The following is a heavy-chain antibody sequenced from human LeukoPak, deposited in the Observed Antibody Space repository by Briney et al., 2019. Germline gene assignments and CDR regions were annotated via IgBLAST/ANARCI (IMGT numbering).Heavy chain of an antibody. Sequence: ASVKVSCKASGYTFTSSHISWVRQAPGQGLEWMGWISTYNGNTNYGQKLQGRVTMTTDTSTSTAYMELRSLRSDDTAVYYCAVATTAAFDYWGQGTLVTVSS. CDR2: ISTYNGNT. D-gene: IGHD5-24*01. CDR3: AVATTAAFDY. J-gene: IGHJ4*02. CDR1: GYTFTSSH. V-gene: IGHV1-18*04.